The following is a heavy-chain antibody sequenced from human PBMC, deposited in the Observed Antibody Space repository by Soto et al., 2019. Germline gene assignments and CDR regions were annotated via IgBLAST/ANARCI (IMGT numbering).Heavy chain of an antibody. D-gene: IGHD3-10*01. CDR3: VIAITMVRGVPWPNFDY. CDR2: INPNSGGT. Sequence: ASVKVSCKASGYTFTGYYMHWVRQDPGXGLEWMGWINPNSGGTNYAQKFQGWVTMTRDTSISTAYMELSRLRSDDTAVYYCVIAITMVRGVPWPNFDYWGQGTLVTVSS. J-gene: IGHJ4*02. CDR1: GYTFTGYY. V-gene: IGHV1-2*04.